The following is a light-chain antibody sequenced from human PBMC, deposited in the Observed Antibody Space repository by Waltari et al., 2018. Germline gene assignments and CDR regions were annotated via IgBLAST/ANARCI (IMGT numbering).Light chain of an antibody. Sequence: DIQMTQSPSSLSASVGDRVTITCRASQSISSYLNWYQQKPGKAPKLLIYAASSLQSWVPSRFSGSGSGTDFTLTISSLQPEDFATYYCQQSYSTPWTFGQGPSWRSN. CDR3: QQSYSTPWT. CDR1: QSISSY. CDR2: AAS. V-gene: IGKV1-39*01. J-gene: IGKJ2*01.